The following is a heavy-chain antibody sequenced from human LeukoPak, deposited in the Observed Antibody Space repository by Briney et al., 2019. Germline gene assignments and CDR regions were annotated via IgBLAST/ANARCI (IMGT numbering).Heavy chain of an antibody. Sequence: ASVTVSCKASGYTFTGYYMHWVRQAPGQGLEWMGWINPNSGGTNYAQKFQGRVTMTRDTSISTAYMELSRLRSDDTAVYYCARAGPVPIAAASWFDPWGQGTLVTVSS. CDR1: GYTFTGYY. CDR2: INPNSGGT. CDR3: ARAGPVPIAAASWFDP. J-gene: IGHJ5*02. V-gene: IGHV1-2*02. D-gene: IGHD6-25*01.